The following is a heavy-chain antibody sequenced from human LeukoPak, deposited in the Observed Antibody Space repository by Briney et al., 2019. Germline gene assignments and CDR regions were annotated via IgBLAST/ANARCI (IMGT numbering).Heavy chain of an antibody. D-gene: IGHD3-22*01. J-gene: IGHJ4*02. CDR3: ARDLGHSSGFPFGYYFDY. V-gene: IGHV4-59*01. CDR2: IYYSGST. CDR1: GGSISNKY. Sequence: SETLSLTCTVSGGSISNKYWSWIRQPPGKGLEWIGYIYYSGSTNYNPSLKSRVTILVDTSKNQFSLKLSSVTAADTAVYFCARDLGHSSGFPFGYYFDYWGQGTLVTVSS.